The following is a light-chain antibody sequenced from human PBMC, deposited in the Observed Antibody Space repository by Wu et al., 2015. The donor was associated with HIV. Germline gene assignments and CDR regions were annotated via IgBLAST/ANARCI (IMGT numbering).Light chain of an antibody. V-gene: IGKV1-9*01. Sequence: DIQLTQSPSFLSASVGDRVTITCRASQGISSYLAWYQQKPGKAPQLLMYAASTLQSGVPSRFSGSGSGTEFTLTINSLQPEDFATYYCQQFNNYPLTFGGGTKVEMK. CDR3: QQFNNYPLT. CDR2: AAS. J-gene: IGKJ4*01. CDR1: QGISSY.